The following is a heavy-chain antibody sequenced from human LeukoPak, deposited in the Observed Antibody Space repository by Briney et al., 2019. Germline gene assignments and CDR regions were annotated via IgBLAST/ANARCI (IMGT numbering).Heavy chain of an antibody. D-gene: IGHD1-7*01. CDR1: GFIFSSYE. J-gene: IGHJ4*02. CDR2: ISGSGSSI. V-gene: IGHV3-48*03. Sequence: GGSLRLSCAASGFIFSSYEMNWVRQAPGKGLEWVSYISGSGSSIYYADSVKGRFTISRDNAKNSLYLQMNSLRAEDTAVYYCARSSRELGGYAPWELMPPFWGQGTLVTVSS. CDR3: ARSSRELGGYAPWELMPPF.